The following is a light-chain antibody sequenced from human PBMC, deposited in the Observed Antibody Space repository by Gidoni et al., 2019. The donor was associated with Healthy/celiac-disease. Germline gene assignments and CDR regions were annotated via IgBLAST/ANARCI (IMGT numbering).Light chain of an antibody. J-gene: IGKJ2*01. V-gene: IGKV3-11*01. Sequence: EIALTPSPATLSSSPGERATPSCRASQSVSSYLAWYQQKPGQAPRLLIYDPSNRATGVPARFSGRGSGTEFTLTISSLGPEDFAVYYSQQRSNWPPYTFGQGTKLEIK. CDR2: DPS. CDR1: QSVSSY. CDR3: QQRSNWPPYT.